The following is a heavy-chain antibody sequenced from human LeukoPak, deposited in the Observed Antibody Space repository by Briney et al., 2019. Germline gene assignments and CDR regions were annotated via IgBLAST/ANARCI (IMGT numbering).Heavy chain of an antibody. CDR2: FDPEDGET. Sequence: ASVKVSCKVSGYTLTELSMHWVRQAPGKGLEWMGGFDPEDGETIYAQKFQGRVTMTEDTSTDTAYMELSSLRSEDTAVYYCATGLGEYQYCSSTSCYTPTDWGQGTLVTVSS. V-gene: IGHV1-24*01. CDR1: GYTLTELS. J-gene: IGHJ4*02. CDR3: ATGLGEYQYCSSTSCYTPTD. D-gene: IGHD2-2*02.